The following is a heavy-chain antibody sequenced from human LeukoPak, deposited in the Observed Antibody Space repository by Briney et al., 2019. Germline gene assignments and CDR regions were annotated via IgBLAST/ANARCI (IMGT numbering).Heavy chain of an antibody. V-gene: IGHV4-59*08. CDR2: IYYSGST. J-gene: IGHJ4*02. D-gene: IGHD2-15*01. CDR1: GGSISSYY. CDR3: ARQHTRGVVVALVDY. Sequence: PSETLSLTCTVSGGSISSYYWSWIRQPPGKGLEWIGYIYYSGSTNYNPSLKSRVTISVDTSKNQFSLKLSSVTAADTAVYYCARQHTRGVVVALVDYWGQGTLVTVSS.